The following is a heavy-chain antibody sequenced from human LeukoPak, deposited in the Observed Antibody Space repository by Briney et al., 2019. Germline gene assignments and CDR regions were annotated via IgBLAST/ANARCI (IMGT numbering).Heavy chain of an antibody. CDR2: IYYSGTT. J-gene: IGHJ4*02. V-gene: IGHV4-59*01. D-gene: IGHD2-21*01. Sequence: SATLSLTCTGSGGSLSNYYWSWIRQPPGKGLEWIEYIYYSGTTNYNPSLKSRVTISVDTSKNQFSLNLSSVTAADTAVYYCVFVRQKTAYEINWGQGTLVTVSS. CDR1: GGSLSNYY. CDR3: VFVRQKTAYEIN.